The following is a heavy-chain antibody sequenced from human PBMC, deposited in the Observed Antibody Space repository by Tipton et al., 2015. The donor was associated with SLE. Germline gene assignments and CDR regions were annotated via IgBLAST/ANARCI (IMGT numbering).Heavy chain of an antibody. J-gene: IGHJ5*02. D-gene: IGHD3-3*01. CDR3: ARKDFWSGYYKEGWFDP. Sequence: LRLSCTVSGGSISSSSYYWGWIRQPPGKGLEWIGSIYYSGSTYYNPSLKSRVTISVDTSKNQFSLKLSSVTAADTAVYYCARKDFWSGYYKEGWFDPWGQGTLVTVSS. V-gene: IGHV4-39*07. CDR2: IYYSGST. CDR1: GGSISSSSYY.